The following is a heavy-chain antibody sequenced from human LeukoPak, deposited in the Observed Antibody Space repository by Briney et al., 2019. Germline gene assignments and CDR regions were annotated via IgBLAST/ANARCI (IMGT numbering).Heavy chain of an antibody. CDR3: ANAGRDSSSTISCGMDV. CDR1: GFTFSSHH. Sequence: GGSLRLSCTASGFTFSSHHMNWVRQAPGKGLEWLSYVSDTGNTMYYADSVKGRFTISRDNSKNSLFLRMHSLRVEDTAVYYCANAGRDSSSTISCGMDVWGQGTTVTVSS. CDR2: VSDTGNTM. V-gene: IGHV3-11*01. J-gene: IGHJ6*02. D-gene: IGHD6-13*01.